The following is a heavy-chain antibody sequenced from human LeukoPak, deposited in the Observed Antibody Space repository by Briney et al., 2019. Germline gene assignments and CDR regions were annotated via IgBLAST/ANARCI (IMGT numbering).Heavy chain of an antibody. CDR2: TYYRSRWYD. Sequence: SQTLSLTCVISGDSVSSNTAAWNWIRQSPSRGLQWLGRTYYRSRWYDDYAMSVQSRLTITSDTSKNQFSLELASVTSEDTAVYYCARGTMGMTVALFEFWGQGTLVTVSS. J-gene: IGHJ4*01. V-gene: IGHV6-1*01. CDR3: ARGTMGMTVALFEF. CDR1: GDSVSSNTAA. D-gene: IGHD6-19*01.